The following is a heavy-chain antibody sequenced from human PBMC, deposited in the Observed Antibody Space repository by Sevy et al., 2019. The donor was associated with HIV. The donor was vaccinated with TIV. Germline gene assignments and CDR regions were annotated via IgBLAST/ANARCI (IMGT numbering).Heavy chain of an antibody. Sequence: GESLKISCKGSGYSFTSYWIGWVRQMPGKGLEWMGIIYPGDSDTRYSPSFQGQVTISADKSISNAYLQWSSLKASDTAMYYCARPAHTMATIKTYDAFDIWGQGTMVTVSS. CDR1: GYSFTSYW. V-gene: IGHV5-51*01. J-gene: IGHJ3*02. D-gene: IGHD5-12*01. CDR3: ARPAHTMATIKTYDAFDI. CDR2: IYPGDSDT.